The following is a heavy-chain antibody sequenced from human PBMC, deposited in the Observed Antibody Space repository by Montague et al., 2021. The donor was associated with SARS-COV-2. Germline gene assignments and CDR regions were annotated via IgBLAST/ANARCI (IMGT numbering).Heavy chain of an antibody. CDR2: MNPNSGNT. D-gene: IGHD3-10*01. Sequence: SVKVSCKASGYTFTSYDTNWVRQAAGQGLEWMGWMNPNSGNTGYAQKLQGRVTMTRDTSMNTAYMELSSLSSEDTAVYYCARASLVRGVIITRVRYSYYMDVWGKGTTVTVS. CDR1: GYTFTSYD. CDR3: ARASLVRGVIITRVRYSYYMDV. J-gene: IGHJ6*03. V-gene: IGHV1-8*01.